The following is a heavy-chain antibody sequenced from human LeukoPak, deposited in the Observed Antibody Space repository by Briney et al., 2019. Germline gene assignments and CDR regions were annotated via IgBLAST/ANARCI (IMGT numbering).Heavy chain of an antibody. J-gene: IGHJ3*02. Sequence: SETLSLTCTVSGGSISSSSYYWGWIRQPPGKGLEWIGSINYSGSTYYNPSLKSRVTISVDTSKNQFSLKLSSVTAADTAVYYCLSREDAFDIWGQGTMVTVSS. D-gene: IGHD1-26*01. CDR3: LSREDAFDI. CDR2: INYSGST. V-gene: IGHV4-39*01. CDR1: GGSISSSSYY.